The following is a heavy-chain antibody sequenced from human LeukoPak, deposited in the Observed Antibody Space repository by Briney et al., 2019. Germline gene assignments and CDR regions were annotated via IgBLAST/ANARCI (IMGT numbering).Heavy chain of an antibody. J-gene: IGHJ6*03. CDR2: ISYDGSNK. Sequence: TGGSLRLSCAASGFTFSSYGMHWVRQAPGKGLEWVAVISYDGSNKYYADSVKGRFTISRDNSKNTLYLQMNSLRAEDTAVYYCAKDPKAVAGTAMTSPKSHYYYMDVWGKGTTVTISS. V-gene: IGHV3-30*18. D-gene: IGHD6-19*01. CDR3: AKDPKAVAGTAMTSPKSHYYYMDV. CDR1: GFTFSSYG.